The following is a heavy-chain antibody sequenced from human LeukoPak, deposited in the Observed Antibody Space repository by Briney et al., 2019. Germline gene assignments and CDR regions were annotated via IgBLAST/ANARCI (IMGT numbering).Heavy chain of an antibody. V-gene: IGHV4-61*03. CDR1: GGDITTSIRSIGSYY. D-gene: IGHD3-22*01. CDR3: ARAPYYYDSGGYWSKPRYFDY. Sequence: SETLSLTCSVSGGDITTSIRSIGSYYWSWLRQPPGKGLEWISYIYHSGSANYNPSLKSRVTISVDMPKNHFSLKLTSVTAADTAIYYCARAPYYYDSGGYWSKPRYFDYWGQGIPATVSS. CDR2: IYHSGSA. J-gene: IGHJ4*02.